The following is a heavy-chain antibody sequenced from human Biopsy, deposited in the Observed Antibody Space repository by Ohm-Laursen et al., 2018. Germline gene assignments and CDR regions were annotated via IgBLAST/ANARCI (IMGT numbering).Heavy chain of an antibody. Sequence: PGTLSLTCSVSGAPIDSYYWSWIRQPPGKALEWIGYIYFTGRTSYNPSLKIRVTMSFNTSKNQFSLRLSSVTAADTAVYYCASAGYNPDWNFDLWGRGTRVTVSS. D-gene: IGHD5-24*01. CDR3: ASAGYNPDWNFDL. V-gene: IGHV4-59*12. CDR1: GAPIDSYY. CDR2: IYFTGRT. J-gene: IGHJ2*01.